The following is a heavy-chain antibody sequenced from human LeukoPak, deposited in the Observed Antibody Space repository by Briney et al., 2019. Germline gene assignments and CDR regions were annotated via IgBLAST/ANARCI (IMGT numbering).Heavy chain of an antibody. D-gene: IGHD6-19*01. Sequence: SETLSLTCTVSGGSISSYYWSWIRQPPGKGLEWIGYIYYSGSTNYNPSLKSRVTISVDTSKNQFSLKLSSVTAADTAVYYCARRPVSRIPGWRTFDYWGQGTLVTVSS. J-gene: IGHJ4*02. CDR3: ARRPVSRIPGWRTFDY. V-gene: IGHV4-59*01. CDR2: IYYSGST. CDR1: GGSISSYY.